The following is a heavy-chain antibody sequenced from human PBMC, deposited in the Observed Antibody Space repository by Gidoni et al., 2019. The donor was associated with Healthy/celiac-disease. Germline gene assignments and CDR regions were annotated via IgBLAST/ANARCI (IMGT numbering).Heavy chain of an antibody. D-gene: IGHD6-19*01. V-gene: IGHV3-23*01. CDR3: AKPLAVAGLNQDAFDI. CDR1: GFTFSSYA. J-gene: IGHJ3*02. Sequence: EVQLLESGGGLVQPGGSLRLSCAASGFTFSSYAMSWVRQAPGKGLEWVSAISGSGGSTYYADSVKGRFTISRDNSKNTLYLQMNSLRAEDTAVYYCAKPLAVAGLNQDAFDIWGQGTMVTVSS. CDR2: ISGSGGST.